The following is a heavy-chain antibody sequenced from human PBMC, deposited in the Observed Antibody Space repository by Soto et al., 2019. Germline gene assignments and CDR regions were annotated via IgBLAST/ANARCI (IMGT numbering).Heavy chain of an antibody. CDR3: AAAGCSGGSCYRPPAS. CDR2: IVVGSGNT. J-gene: IGHJ5*02. Sequence: SVKVSCKASGFAFTSSAVQWVRQARGQRLEWIGWIVVGSGNTNYAQKFQERVTITRDMSTSTAYMELSSLRSEDTAVYYCAAAGCSGGSCYRPPASWGQGTLVTVSS. V-gene: IGHV1-58*01. D-gene: IGHD2-15*01. CDR1: GFAFTSSA.